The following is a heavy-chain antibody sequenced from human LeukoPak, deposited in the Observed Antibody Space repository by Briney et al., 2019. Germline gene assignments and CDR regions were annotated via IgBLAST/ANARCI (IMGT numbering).Heavy chain of an antibody. Sequence: GSLRLSCAASGFTFSSYAMSWVRQAPGKGLEWVSAISGSGGSTYYADSVKGRFTISRDNSKNTLYLQMNSLRAENTAVYYCAKDPCSSTSCYPNYWGQGTLVTVSS. V-gene: IGHV3-23*01. CDR2: ISGSGGST. CDR3: AKDPCSSTSCYPNY. CDR1: GFTFSSYA. D-gene: IGHD2-2*01. J-gene: IGHJ4*02.